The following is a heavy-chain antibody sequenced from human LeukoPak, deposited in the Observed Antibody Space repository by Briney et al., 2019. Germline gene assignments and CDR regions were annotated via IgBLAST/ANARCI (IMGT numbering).Heavy chain of an antibody. D-gene: IGHD2-2*02. Sequence: GGSLRLSCAASGFTFDDYAMNWVRQAPGKGLEWVSGISWNSGSIGYADSVKGRFTISRDNAKNSLYLQMNSLRVEDTAVYYCARDGLDIVVVPAAIGGAFDIWGQGTMVTVSS. CDR3: ARDGLDIVVVPAAIGGAFDI. CDR2: ISWNSGSI. CDR1: GFTFDDYA. J-gene: IGHJ3*02. V-gene: IGHV3-9*01.